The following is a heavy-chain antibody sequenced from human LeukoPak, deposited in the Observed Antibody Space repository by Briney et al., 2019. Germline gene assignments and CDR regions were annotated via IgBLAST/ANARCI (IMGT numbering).Heavy chain of an antibody. D-gene: IGHD5/OR15-5a*01. Sequence: SETLSLTCTVSGGSISSGGYYWSWIRQHPGKGLEWIGYIYYSGSTYYNPSLKSRVTISVDTSKNQFSLKLSSVTAADTAVYFCARGPRSTISSLNSWGPGVLVTVSS. J-gene: IGHJ4*02. CDR1: GGSISSGGYY. V-gene: IGHV4-31*03. CDR2: IYYSGST. CDR3: ARGPRSTISSLNS.